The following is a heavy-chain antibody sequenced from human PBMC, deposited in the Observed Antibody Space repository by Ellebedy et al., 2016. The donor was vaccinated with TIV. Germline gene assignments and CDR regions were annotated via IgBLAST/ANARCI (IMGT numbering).Heavy chain of an antibody. V-gene: IGHV3-11*06. CDR1: GFTFSDYY. D-gene: IGHD1-26*01. CDR3: ARDLVGATAFDY. CDR2: ISSSSSYT. Sequence: GESLKISCASSGFTFSDYYMRWIRQAPGKGLEWVSYISSSSSYTNYADSVKGRFTISRDNAKNSLYLQMNSLRAEDTAVYYCARDLVGATAFDYWGQGTLVTVSS. J-gene: IGHJ4*02.